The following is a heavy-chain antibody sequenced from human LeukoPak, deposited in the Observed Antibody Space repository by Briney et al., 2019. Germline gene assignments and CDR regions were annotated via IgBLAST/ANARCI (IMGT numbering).Heavy chain of an antibody. D-gene: IGHD3-3*01. Sequence: HPGGSLRLSCAASGFTFSSYAMSWVRQAPGKGLEWVAVIWYDGSNKYYADSVKGRFTISRDNSKNTLYLQMNSLRAEDTAVYYCARVFWSGFEIGYFDYWGQGTLVTVSS. CDR3: ARVFWSGFEIGYFDY. J-gene: IGHJ4*02. CDR1: GFTFSSYA. CDR2: IWYDGSNK. V-gene: IGHV3-33*08.